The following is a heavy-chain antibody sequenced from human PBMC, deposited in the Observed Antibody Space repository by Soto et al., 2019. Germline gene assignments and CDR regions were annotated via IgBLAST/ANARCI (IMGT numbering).Heavy chain of an antibody. CDR2: IYYSGST. D-gene: IGHD2-15*01. V-gene: IGHV4-30-4*01. CDR3: ARDAFGYCSGGSCYWHYYYGMDV. Sequence: SETLSLTCTVSGGSISSGDYYWSWIRQPPGKGLEWLGYIYYSGSTYYNPSLKSRVTISVDTSKNQFSLKLSSVTAADTAVYYCARDAFGYCSGGSCYWHYYYGMDVWGQGTTVTVSS. CDR1: GGSISSGDYY. J-gene: IGHJ6*02.